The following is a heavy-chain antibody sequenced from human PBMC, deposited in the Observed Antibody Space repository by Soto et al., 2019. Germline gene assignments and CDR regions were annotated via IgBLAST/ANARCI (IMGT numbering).Heavy chain of an antibody. CDR2: IDWDDDK. CDR1: GFSLSTSGMC. D-gene: IGHD6-13*01. J-gene: IGHJ6*02. V-gene: IGHV2-70*11. Sequence: SGPTLVNPTQTLTLTCTFSGFSLSTSGMCVSWIRQPPGKALEWLARIDWDDDKYYSTSLKTRLTISKDTSKTQVVLTMTNMDPVDTATYYSARIRGSSPAGHYYYGRDVWGQGTTVTVSS. CDR3: ARIRGSSPAGHYYYGRDV.